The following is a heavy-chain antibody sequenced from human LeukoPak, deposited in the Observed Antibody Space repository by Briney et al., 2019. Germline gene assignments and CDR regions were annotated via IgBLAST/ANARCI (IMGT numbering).Heavy chain of an antibody. Sequence: GASVKVSCKVSGYTLTELSMHWVRQAPGKGLEWMGGFDPEDGETIYAQKFQGRITMTEDTSTDTAYMELSSLRSEDTAVYYCATTGPRLRLGWYNWFDPWGQGTLVTVSS. J-gene: IGHJ5*02. V-gene: IGHV1-24*01. CDR1: GYTLTELS. CDR3: ATTGPRLRLGWYNWFDP. CDR2: FDPEDGET. D-gene: IGHD4-17*01.